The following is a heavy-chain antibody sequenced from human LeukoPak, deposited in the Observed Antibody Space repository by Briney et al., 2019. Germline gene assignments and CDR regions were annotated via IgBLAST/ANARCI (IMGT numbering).Heavy chain of an antibody. D-gene: IGHD3-10*01. CDR1: GFTFSSYG. J-gene: IGHJ6*03. CDR2: ISHDGRNK. V-gene: IGHV3-30*03. CDR3: ASLVLLWLGESELAAGHVDKDV. Sequence: PGRSLRLSCAASGFTFSSYGMHWVRQAPGKGLEWVAVISHDGRNKYYGDSVKGRFTISRDNSKNTLYLQMNGLRPEDTAKYYCASLVLLWLGESELAAGHVDKDVWGKGTTVTVSS.